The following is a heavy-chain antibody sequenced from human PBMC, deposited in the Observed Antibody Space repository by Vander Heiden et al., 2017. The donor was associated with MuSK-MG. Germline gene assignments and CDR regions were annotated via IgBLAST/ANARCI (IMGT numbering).Heavy chain of an antibody. V-gene: IGHV3-20*04. CDR3: ARGGGGDYYQMDV. J-gene: IGHJ6*03. CDR2: INRNGGGT. CDR1: GFMFDDYG. Sequence: EVQLVESGGDVVRPGGSLRLSCVASGFMFDDYGMSWVRQAPGKGLEWVSGINRNGGGTGYADSVKGRFTISRDNAKNSLYLQMNSRRGEDTASYYCARGGGGDYYQMDVWGKGTTITVSS.